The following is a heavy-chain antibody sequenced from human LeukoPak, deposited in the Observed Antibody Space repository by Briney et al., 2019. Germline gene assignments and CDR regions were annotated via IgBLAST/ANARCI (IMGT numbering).Heavy chain of an antibody. V-gene: IGHV3-74*01. CDR2: INWDGSSI. CDR1: GFTFSGFY. D-gene: IGHD2-15*01. Sequence: GGSLRLSCAASGFTFSGFYMHWIRQAPGKGLVWVSHINWDGSSITYADSVKGRFTISRDNAKNTLYLQMDSLRAEDTAVYYCSRGGYSHAFDVWGQGIMVTVSS. CDR3: SRGGYSHAFDV. J-gene: IGHJ3*01.